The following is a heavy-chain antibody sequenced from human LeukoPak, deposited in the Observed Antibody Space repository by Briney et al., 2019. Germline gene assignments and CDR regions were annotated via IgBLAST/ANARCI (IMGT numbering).Heavy chain of an antibody. D-gene: IGHD2-2*01. CDR1: GFTFSSYA. J-gene: IGHJ6*03. CDR3: AKDGGVPKSVWYYYMDV. Sequence: PGGSLRLSCAASGFTFSSYAMSWVRQAPGKGLEWVSAISGSGGSTYYADSVKGRFTISRDNSKNTLYLQMNSLRAEDTAVYYCAKDGGVPKSVWYYYMDVWGKGTTVTVSS. CDR2: ISGSGGST. V-gene: IGHV3-23*01.